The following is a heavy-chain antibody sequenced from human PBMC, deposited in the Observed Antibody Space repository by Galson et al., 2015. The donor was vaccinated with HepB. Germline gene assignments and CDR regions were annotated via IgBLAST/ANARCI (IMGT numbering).Heavy chain of an antibody. CDR3: ARGGEMATILPYYYYYGMDV. Sequence: SVKVSCKASGYTFTSYGISWVRQVPGQGLEWMGWISAYNGNTNYAQKLQGRVTMTTDTSTSTAYMELRSLRSDDTAVYYCARGGEMATILPYYYYYGMDVWGQGTTVTVSS. D-gene: IGHD5-24*01. CDR1: GYTFTSYG. CDR2: ISAYNGNT. J-gene: IGHJ6*02. V-gene: IGHV1-18*01.